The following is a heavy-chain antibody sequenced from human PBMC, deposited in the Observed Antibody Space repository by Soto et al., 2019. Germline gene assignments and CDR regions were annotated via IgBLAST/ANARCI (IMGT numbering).Heavy chain of an antibody. Sequence: ASVKVSCKASGYTFTSYDINWVRQATGQGLEWMGWMNPNSGNTGYAQKFQGRVTMTRNTSISTAYMELSSLRSEDTAVYYCARTNDIVVVPALNWFDPWGQGTLVTSPQ. CDR2: MNPNSGNT. J-gene: IGHJ5*02. CDR1: GYTFTSYD. V-gene: IGHV1-8*01. CDR3: ARTNDIVVVPALNWFDP. D-gene: IGHD2-2*01.